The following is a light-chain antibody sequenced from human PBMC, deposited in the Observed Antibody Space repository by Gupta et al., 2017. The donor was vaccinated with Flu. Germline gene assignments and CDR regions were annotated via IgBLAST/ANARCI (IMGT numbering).Light chain of an antibody. Sequence: EIVLTQSPATLSLSPGERATLSCRASQSVSSYLAWYQQKPGQAPRLLIYDAANRATGIPARFSCSGSGTDFTLTISSLDPEDFAVYYCQQRSDWWTFGQGTKVEIK. CDR3: QQRSDWWT. J-gene: IGKJ1*01. CDR1: QSVSSY. V-gene: IGKV3-11*01. CDR2: DAA.